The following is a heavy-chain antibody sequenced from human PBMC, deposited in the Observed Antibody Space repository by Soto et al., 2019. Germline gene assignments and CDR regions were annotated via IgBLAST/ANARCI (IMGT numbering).Heavy chain of an antibody. Sequence: GGSLRLSCAASGFTFSSYDMHWVRQATGKGLEWVSAIGTAGDPYYPGSVKGRFTISRENAKNSLYLQMNSLRAGDTAVYYCARALGHSSSIYYYGMDVWGQGTTVTVSS. D-gene: IGHD6-6*01. CDR2: IGTAGDP. CDR1: GFTFSSYD. V-gene: IGHV3-13*05. J-gene: IGHJ6*02. CDR3: ARALGHSSSIYYYGMDV.